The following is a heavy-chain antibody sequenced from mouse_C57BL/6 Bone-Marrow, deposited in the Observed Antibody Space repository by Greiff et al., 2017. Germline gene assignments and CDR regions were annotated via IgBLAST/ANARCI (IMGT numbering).Heavy chain of an antibody. J-gene: IGHJ1*03. CDR1: GFSLTSYG. D-gene: IGHD1-1*01. V-gene: IGHV2-2*01. CDR3: AIITTVVAPYWYFDV. CDR2: IWSGGST. Sequence: VKLVESGPGLVQPSQSLSITCTVSGFSLTSYGVHWVRQSPGKGLEWLGVIWSGGSTDYNAAFISRLSISKDNSKSQVFFKMNSLQADDTAIYYWAIITTVVAPYWYFDVWGTGTTVTVSS.